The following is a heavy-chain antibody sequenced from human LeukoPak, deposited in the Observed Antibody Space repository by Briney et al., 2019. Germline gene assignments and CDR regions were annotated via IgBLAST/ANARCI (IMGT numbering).Heavy chain of an antibody. Sequence: LPGGSLRLSCAASGFTFSTYAMSWVRQAPGKGLECVSALSGNGNTIYYADSVKGRFTISRDNSKNTLSLQMNSLRAEDTAVYYCAKALYGGHDYWGQGTLVTVSS. J-gene: IGHJ4*02. CDR2: LSGNGNTI. CDR3: AKALYGGHDY. CDR1: GFTFSTYA. D-gene: IGHD4-23*01. V-gene: IGHV3-23*01.